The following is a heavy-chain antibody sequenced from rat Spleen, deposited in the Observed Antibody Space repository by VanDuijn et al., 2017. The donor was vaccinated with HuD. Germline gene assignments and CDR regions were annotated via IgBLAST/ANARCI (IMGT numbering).Heavy chain of an antibody. Sequence: EVQLVESGGGLVQPGRSLKLSCAASGFTFSSFAMAWVRQAPKKGLEWVATITSGGSNTYYPDSVKGRFTISRDNAKSTLYLQMDSLRSEDTATYYCAKKDTTCILGGFDYWGQGVMVTVSS. CDR3: AKKDTTCILGGFDY. CDR1: GFTFSSFA. CDR2: ITSGGSNT. D-gene: IGHD1-9*01. J-gene: IGHJ2*01. V-gene: IGHV5-25*01.